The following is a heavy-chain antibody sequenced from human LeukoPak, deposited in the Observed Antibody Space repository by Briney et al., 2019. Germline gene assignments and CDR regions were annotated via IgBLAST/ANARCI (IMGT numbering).Heavy chain of an antibody. CDR1: GFTFSGFS. J-gene: IGHJ4*02. V-gene: IGHV3-48*02. CDR2: ISSSSSPM. Sequence: PGGSLRLSCAASGFTFSGFSMNWVRQAPGKGLEWLSYISSSSSPMYYADSVKGRFTISRDNARNSLYLQMNSLRDEDTAVYYCARGLGDGYNPFDYWGQGTLVTVSS. CDR3: ARGLGDGYNPFDY. D-gene: IGHD5-24*01.